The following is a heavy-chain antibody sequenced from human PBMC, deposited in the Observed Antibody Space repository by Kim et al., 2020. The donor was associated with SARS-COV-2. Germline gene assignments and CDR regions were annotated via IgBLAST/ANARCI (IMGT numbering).Heavy chain of an antibody. CDR1: GFTFGDYA. J-gene: IGHJ3*02. V-gene: IGHV3-9*01. D-gene: IGHD3-10*01. Sequence: GGSLRLSCAASGFTFGDYAMHWVRQAPGKGLEWVSGISWNSGSIGYADSVKGRFTISRDNAKNSLYLQMNSLRAEDTALYYCAKDMVATMVRGMAFDIWGQGTMVTVSS. CDR2: ISWNSGSI. CDR3: AKDMVATMVRGMAFDI.